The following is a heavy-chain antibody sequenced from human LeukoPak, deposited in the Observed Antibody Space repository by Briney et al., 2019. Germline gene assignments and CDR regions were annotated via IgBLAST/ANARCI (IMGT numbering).Heavy chain of an antibody. CDR2: ISGSGGST. V-gene: IGHV3-23*01. D-gene: IGHD3-22*01. Sequence: GGSLRLSCAASGFTFSSYAMSWVRQAPGKGLEWVSAISGSGGSTYYADSVKGRFTISRDNSKNTLYLQMNSLRAEDTAVYYCAKLLDYYDSSGYFDYWGQGTLVTVSS. CDR1: GFTFSSYA. J-gene: IGHJ4*02. CDR3: AKLLDYYDSSGYFDY.